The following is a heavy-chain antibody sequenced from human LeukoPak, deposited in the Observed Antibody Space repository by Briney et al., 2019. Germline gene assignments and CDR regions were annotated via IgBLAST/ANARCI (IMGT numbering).Heavy chain of an antibody. CDR2: IYHSGST. Sequence: SETLSLTCAVSGYSISSGYYWGWIRQPPGKGLEWIGSIYHSGSTYYNPSLKSRVTISVDTSKNQFSLKLSSVTAADTAVYYCARYLTGDSTTNDAFDIWGQGTMVTVSS. CDR1: GYSISSGYY. D-gene: IGHD7-27*01. V-gene: IGHV4-38-2*01. CDR3: ARYLTGDSTTNDAFDI. J-gene: IGHJ3*02.